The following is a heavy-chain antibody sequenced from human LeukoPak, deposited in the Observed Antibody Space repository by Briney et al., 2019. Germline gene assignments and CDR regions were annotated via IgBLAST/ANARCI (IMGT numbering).Heavy chain of an antibody. CDR2: ISGSGDTT. CDR3: ANQRGCSSTSCYLIDY. Sequence: GGSLRLSCAASGFSFHNFGMSWVRQAPGKGLEWVSTISGSGDTTYYADSVKGRFTISKDNSKNTLYLQMNSLRAEDTAVYYCANQRGCSSTSCYLIDYWGQGTLVTVSS. CDR1: GFSFHNFG. V-gene: IGHV3-23*01. J-gene: IGHJ4*02. D-gene: IGHD2-2*01.